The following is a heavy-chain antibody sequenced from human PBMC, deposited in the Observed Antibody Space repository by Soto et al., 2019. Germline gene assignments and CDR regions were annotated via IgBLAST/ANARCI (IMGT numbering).Heavy chain of an antibody. CDR2: INSDGSTT. Sequence: EVQLVESGGGLVQPGGSLRLSCAASGFTFSSHWMHWVRQVPGKGLVWVSRINSDGSTTTYADSVKGRFTISRDNAKNTLYLQMNSLRAEDTAVYSCERGKEGGSYFLDFDIWGQGTMVTVSS. CDR3: ERGKEGGSYFLDFDI. J-gene: IGHJ3*02. CDR1: GFTFSSHW. D-gene: IGHD1-26*01. V-gene: IGHV3-74*01.